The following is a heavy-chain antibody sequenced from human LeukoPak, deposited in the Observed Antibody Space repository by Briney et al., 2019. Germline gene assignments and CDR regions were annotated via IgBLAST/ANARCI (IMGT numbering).Heavy chain of an antibody. J-gene: IGHJ3*02. CDR3: ARDPNYGDDHDAFDI. CDR1: GGSISSYY. Sequence: SETLSLTCTVSGGSISSYYWSWIRQPAGKGLEWIGRIYTSGSTNYNPSLKSRVTMSVDTSKNQFSLKLSSVTAADTAVYYCARDPNYGDDHDAFDIWGQGTMVTVSS. V-gene: IGHV4-4*07. D-gene: IGHD4-17*01. CDR2: IYTSGST.